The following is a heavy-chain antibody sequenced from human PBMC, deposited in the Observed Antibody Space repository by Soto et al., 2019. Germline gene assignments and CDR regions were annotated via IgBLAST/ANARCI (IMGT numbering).Heavy chain of an antibody. CDR2: ISGSGGST. V-gene: IGHV3-23*01. CDR1: GFTFSSYA. J-gene: IGHJ6*02. CDR3: AKDPTDPQYTTSMDV. Sequence: GGSLRLSCAASGFTFSSYAMSWVRQAPGKGLEWVSAISGSGGSTYYADSVKGRFTISRDNSKNTLYLQMNSLRAEDTAVYYCAKDPTDPQYTTSMDVWGQGTTVTVSS. D-gene: IGHD2-2*02.